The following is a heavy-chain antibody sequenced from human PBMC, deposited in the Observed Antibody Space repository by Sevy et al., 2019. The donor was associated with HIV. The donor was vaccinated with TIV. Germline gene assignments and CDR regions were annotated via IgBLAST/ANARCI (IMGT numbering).Heavy chain of an antibody. CDR2: ISSSSSYI. Sequence: GGSLRLSCAASGFTFSSYSMNWVRQAPGKGLEWVSSISSSSSYIYYAYSVKGRFTISRDNAKNSLYLQMNSLRAEDTAVYYCARVYGLWDYWGQGTLVTVSS. V-gene: IGHV3-21*01. CDR3: ARVYGLWDY. J-gene: IGHJ4*02. CDR1: GFTFSSYS. D-gene: IGHD4-17*01.